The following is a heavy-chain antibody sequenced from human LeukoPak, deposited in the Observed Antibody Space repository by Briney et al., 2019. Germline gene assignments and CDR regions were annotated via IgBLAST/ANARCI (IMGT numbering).Heavy chain of an antibody. CDR1: GCTSSSYG. J-gene: IGHJ6*02. V-gene: IGHV3-33*01. D-gene: IGHD2-15*01. CDR2: IWYDGSNK. Sequence: GGSLRLSCAASGCTSSSYGMHWVRQAPGKGLERVAVIWYDGSNKYYADSVKGRFTISRDNSKNTLYLQMNSLRAEDTAVYYCARELAVVAATRYYYYGMDVWGQGTTVTVSS. CDR3: ARELAVVAATRYYYYGMDV.